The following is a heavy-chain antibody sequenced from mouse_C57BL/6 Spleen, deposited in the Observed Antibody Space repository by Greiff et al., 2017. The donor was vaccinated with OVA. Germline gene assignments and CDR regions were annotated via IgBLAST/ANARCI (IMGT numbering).Heavy chain of an antibody. D-gene: IGHD2-5*01. CDR3: ARDRLSNY. Sequence: EVQLQQSGPELVKPGASVKISCKASGYTFTDYYMNWVKQSHGKSLEWIGDINPNNGGTSYNQKFKGKATLTVDKSSSTAYMELRSLTSEDSAVYYCARDRLSNYWGQGTLVTVSA. J-gene: IGHJ3*01. CDR1: GYTFTDYY. V-gene: IGHV1-26*01. CDR2: INPNNGGT.